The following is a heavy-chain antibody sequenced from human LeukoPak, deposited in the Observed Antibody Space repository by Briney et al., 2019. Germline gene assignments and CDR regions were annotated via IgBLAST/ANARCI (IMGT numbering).Heavy chain of an antibody. Sequence: PSETLSLTCAVYGGSFSGYYWSWIRQPPGKGLEWIGEINHSGSTNYNPSLKSRVTISVDTSKNQFSLKLSSVTAADTAVYYCARRVNNRVVAAAYFDYWGQGTLVTVSS. J-gene: IGHJ4*02. CDR3: ARRVNNRVVAAAYFDY. CDR2: INHSGST. V-gene: IGHV4-34*01. D-gene: IGHD2-15*01. CDR1: GGSFSGYY.